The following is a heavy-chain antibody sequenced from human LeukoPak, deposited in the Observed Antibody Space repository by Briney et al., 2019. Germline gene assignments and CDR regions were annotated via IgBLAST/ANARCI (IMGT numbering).Heavy chain of an antibody. Sequence: SGTLSLTCTVSGVSISSYYWSWIRQPAGKGLEWIGRIDTSGSTNYNPSLKSRVTISVDTSKNQFSLKLSSVTAADTAVYYCARRGQYSKNFDDYWGQGTLVTVSS. CDR2: IDTSGST. J-gene: IGHJ4*02. CDR1: GVSISSYY. CDR3: ARRGQYSKNFDDY. D-gene: IGHD6-6*01. V-gene: IGHV4-4*07.